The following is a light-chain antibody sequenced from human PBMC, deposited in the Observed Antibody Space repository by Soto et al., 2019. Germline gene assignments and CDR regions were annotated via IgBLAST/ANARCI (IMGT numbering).Light chain of an antibody. CDR2: TTS. CDR1: QNSDNY. Sequence: DIQLTQSPSSLSASVGDRVTITCRASQNSDNYLNWYQQKPGTAPKLLIYTTSNLASGVPSRFSGSGSGTDFALTITSLQPEDFATYYCQQRHSIPLTFGGGTKVQIK. CDR3: QQRHSIPLT. J-gene: IGKJ4*01. V-gene: IGKV1-39*01.